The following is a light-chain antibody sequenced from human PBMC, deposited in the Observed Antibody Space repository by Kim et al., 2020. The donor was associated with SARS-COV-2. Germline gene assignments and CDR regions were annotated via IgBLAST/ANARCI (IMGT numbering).Light chain of an antibody. J-gene: IGKJ5*01. CDR1: QNVGTY. CDR3: QQRGN. V-gene: IGKV3-11*01. Sequence: ATLSWSPGKRATLTHRASQNVGTYLAWYQQKPGQAPRLLIYDASERATGITARCRGSGSGTDFTLTNGTLEPEDSAVYYCQQRGNFGQGTRLEIK. CDR2: DAS.